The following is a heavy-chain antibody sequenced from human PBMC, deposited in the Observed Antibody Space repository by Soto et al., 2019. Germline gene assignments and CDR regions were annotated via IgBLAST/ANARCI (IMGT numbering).Heavy chain of an antibody. Sequence: QVQLVQSGAEVKRPGSSVKVSCKASGDTFSFYSINWVRQAPGLGLEWMGRVNPILSMSNYAQRFQGRVTMTADKSTSTAYMELSGLRSEDTAMYYCATIYASGYRAFDYWGHGALVTVSS. J-gene: IGHJ4*01. CDR3: ATIYASGYRAFDY. V-gene: IGHV1-69*04. CDR2: VNPILSMS. CDR1: GDTFSFYS. D-gene: IGHD3-10*01.